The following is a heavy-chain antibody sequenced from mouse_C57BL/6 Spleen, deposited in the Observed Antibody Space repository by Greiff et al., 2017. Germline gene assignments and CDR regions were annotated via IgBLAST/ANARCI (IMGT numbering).Heavy chain of an antibody. V-gene: IGHV14-1*01. D-gene: IGHD2-5*01. CDR1: GFNIKDYY. CDR3: TPYSNYFYAMDY. J-gene: IGHJ4*01. Sequence: VQLQQSGAELVRPGASVKLSCTASGFNIKDYYMHWVKQRPEQGLEWIGRIDPEDGDTEYAPKFQGKATMTADTSSNTAYLQLSSLTSEDTAVYYCTPYSNYFYAMDYWGQGTSVTVSS. CDR2: IDPEDGDT.